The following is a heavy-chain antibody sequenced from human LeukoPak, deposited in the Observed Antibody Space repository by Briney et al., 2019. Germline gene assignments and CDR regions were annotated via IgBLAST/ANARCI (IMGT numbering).Heavy chain of an antibody. V-gene: IGHV4-34*01. Sequence: SETLSPTCAVYGGSFSGYYWSWIRQPPGKGLEWIGEINHSGSTNYNPSLKSRVTISVDTSKNQFSLKLSSVTAADTAIYYCARDDGDYAYYFDSWGQGALVTVSS. CDR1: GGSFSGYY. D-gene: IGHD4-17*01. CDR2: INHSGST. J-gene: IGHJ4*02. CDR3: ARDDGDYAYYFDS.